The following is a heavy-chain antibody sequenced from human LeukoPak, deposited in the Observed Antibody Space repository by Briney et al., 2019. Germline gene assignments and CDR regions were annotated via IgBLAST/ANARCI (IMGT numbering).Heavy chain of an antibody. CDR1: GGSISSSSYY. D-gene: IGHD1-26*01. CDR3: AKPLSGSPYYFDF. V-gene: IGHV4-39*07. J-gene: IGHJ4*02. Sequence: SETLSLTCTVSGGSISSSSYYWGWIRQPPGKGLEWIGSIYYSGSTYYNPSLKSRVTISVDTSKNQFSLKLSSVTAADTAVYYCAKPLSGSPYYFDFWGQGTLVTVSS. CDR2: IYYSGST.